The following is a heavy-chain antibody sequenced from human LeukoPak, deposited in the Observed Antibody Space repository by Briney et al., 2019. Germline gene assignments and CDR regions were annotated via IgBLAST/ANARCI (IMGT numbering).Heavy chain of an antibody. CDR1: GFSFSSYY. D-gene: IGHD2-15*01. CDR2: ICCGGNTQ. Sequence: GGSLRLSCAASGFSFSSYYMNWVRQAPGKGLEWVSDICCGGNTQYYVDSVRGRFSLSRDNTKNILFLQMNSLRAEDTAVYYCARDAVSGGFVISLDYWGQGTLVTVSS. J-gene: IGHJ4*02. V-gene: IGHV3-48*03. CDR3: ARDAVSGGFVISLDY.